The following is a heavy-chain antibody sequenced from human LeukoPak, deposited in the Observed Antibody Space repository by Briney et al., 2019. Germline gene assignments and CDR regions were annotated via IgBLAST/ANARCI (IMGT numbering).Heavy chain of an antibody. V-gene: IGHV3-23*01. CDR3: ARAKHLAYCGGDCPRGMDV. Sequence: GGSLRLSCAASGFTFSSYAMSWVRQAPGKGLEWVSSISNSGGRTFYTDSVKGRFTISRDNSKITLYLQMNSLRAEDTAVYYCARAKHLAYCGGDCPRGMDVWGQGTTVTVSS. J-gene: IGHJ6*02. CDR2: ISNSGGRT. CDR1: GFTFSSYA. D-gene: IGHD2-21*02.